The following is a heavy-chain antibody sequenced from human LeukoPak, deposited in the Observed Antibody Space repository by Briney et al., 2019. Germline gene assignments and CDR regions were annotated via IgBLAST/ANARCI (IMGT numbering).Heavy chain of an antibody. CDR3: ARAGCGYGYDY. CDR2: MNPNSGNT. J-gene: IGHJ4*02. D-gene: IGHD5-18*01. V-gene: IGHV1-8*02. Sequence: ASVKVSCKASGYTFTSYDINWVRQATGQGLEWMGWMNPNSGNTGYAQKFQGRVTMTRDTSTSTVYMELSSLRSEDTAVYYCARAGCGYGYDYWGQGTLVTVSS. CDR1: GYTFTSYD.